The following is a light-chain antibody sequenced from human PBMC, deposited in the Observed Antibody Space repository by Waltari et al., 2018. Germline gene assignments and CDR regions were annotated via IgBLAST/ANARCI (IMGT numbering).Light chain of an antibody. J-gene: IGLJ1*01. Sequence: QSALTQPASVSGSPGQSITISCTGTSNDVGSYNLFSWYQQHPGKPPKLIIYEANKRPSGISNRLSCSKSGNTASLTISGLEAENEAEYYCCSYAGSIFVFGTGTKVTVL. CDR1: SNDVGSYNL. CDR2: EAN. V-gene: IGLV2-23*01. CDR3: CSYAGSIFV.